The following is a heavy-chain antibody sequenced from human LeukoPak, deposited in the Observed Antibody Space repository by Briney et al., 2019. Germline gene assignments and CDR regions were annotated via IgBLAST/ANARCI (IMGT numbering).Heavy chain of an antibody. J-gene: IGHJ6*03. CDR1: GGSISSYY. Sequence: PSETLSLTCTASGGSISSYYWSWIRQPAGKGLEWIGRIYTSGSTNYNPSLKSRVTISVDKSENQFSLKLSSVTAAGTAVYYCAIENVVVVAATPYYYYYMDVWGKGTTVTVSS. D-gene: IGHD2-15*01. CDR3: AIENVVVVAATPYYYYYMDV. V-gene: IGHV4-4*07. CDR2: IYTSGST.